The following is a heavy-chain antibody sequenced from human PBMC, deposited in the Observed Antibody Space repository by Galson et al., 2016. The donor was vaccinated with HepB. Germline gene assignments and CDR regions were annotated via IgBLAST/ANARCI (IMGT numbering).Heavy chain of an antibody. V-gene: IGHV3-9*01. CDR2: INWNSGAI. Sequence: SLRLSCAASGFTFDDYAMHWVRQTPGKGLEWVSGINWNSGAIGYAGSVKGRFTISRDNAKNSLYLQMNSLTTEDTAFYYCSKDILRYFDWPGGMDVWGQGTTVSVSS. J-gene: IGHJ6*02. D-gene: IGHD3-9*01. CDR1: GFTFDDYA. CDR3: SKDILRYFDWPGGMDV.